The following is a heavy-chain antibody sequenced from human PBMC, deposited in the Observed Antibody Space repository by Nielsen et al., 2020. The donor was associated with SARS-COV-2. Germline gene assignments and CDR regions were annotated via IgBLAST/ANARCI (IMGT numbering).Heavy chain of an antibody. Sequence: GGSLRLSCAASGLILSSSAMTWVRQAPGKALEWVSSISSSGGSPSGGSTLYADPVKGRFTISRDSSKNTVYLQMNSLRAEDTAVDYCAKVTGYTFDPWGQGTLVTVSS. J-gene: IGHJ5*02. D-gene: IGHD5-18*01. CDR3: AKVTGYTFDP. CDR2: ISSSGGSPSGGST. V-gene: IGHV3-23*01. CDR1: GLILSSSA.